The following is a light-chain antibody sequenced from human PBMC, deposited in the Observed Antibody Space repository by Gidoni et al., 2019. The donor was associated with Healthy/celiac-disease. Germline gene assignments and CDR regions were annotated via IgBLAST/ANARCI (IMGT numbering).Light chain of an antibody. Sequence: DIQMTQSPSSLSASVGDRVTITCRASQSISSYLNWYQQKPGKAPKLLIYAASSLQSGVPSRFSGSGSGTDFTLTISSLQPEDFATCYCQQSYSTPPGTFXXXTKVEIK. CDR3: QQSYSTPPGT. CDR2: AAS. V-gene: IGKV1-39*01. CDR1: QSISSY. J-gene: IGKJ1*01.